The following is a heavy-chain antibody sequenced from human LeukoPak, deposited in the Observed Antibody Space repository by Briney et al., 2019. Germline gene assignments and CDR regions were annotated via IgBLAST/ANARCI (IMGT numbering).Heavy chain of an antibody. D-gene: IGHD3-9*01. J-gene: IGHJ4*02. CDR2: ISSSSSYI. CDR3: ARDASPDDPDYDILTGYYPC. CDR1: GFTFSSYS. Sequence: NPGGSLRLSCAASGFTFSSYSMTWVRQAPGKGLEWVSSISSSSSYIYYADSVKGRFTISRDNAKNSLYLQMNSLRAEDTAVYYCARDASPDDPDYDILTGYYPCWGQGTLVTVSS. V-gene: IGHV3-21*01.